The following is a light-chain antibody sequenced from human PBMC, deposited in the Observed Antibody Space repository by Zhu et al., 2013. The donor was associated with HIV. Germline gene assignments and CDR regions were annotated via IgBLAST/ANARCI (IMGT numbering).Light chain of an antibody. CDR1: QSVSSY. CDR3: QQYGGSPGT. V-gene: IGKV3-11*01. Sequence: EIVLTQSPATLSLSPGERATLSCRASQSVSSYLAWYQQKPGQAPRLLIYDASNRATGIPARLSGSGSGTDFTLTISRLEPQDFAVYYCQQYGGSPGTFGQGTKVET. J-gene: IGKJ1*01. CDR2: DAS.